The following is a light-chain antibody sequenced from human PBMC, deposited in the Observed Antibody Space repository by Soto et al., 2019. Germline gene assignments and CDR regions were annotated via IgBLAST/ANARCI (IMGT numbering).Light chain of an antibody. Sequence: ETVLTQSPGTLSLSPGERATLSCRASQSISGTYLAWYQQRPGQPPRLLIYGASNRATGIPDRFSGSGSGTDFTLTISRLEAEDSAVYYCQQYVSLRFSFGPGTKVEI. V-gene: IGKV3-20*01. CDR1: QSISGTY. CDR2: GAS. J-gene: IGKJ3*01. CDR3: QQYVSLRFS.